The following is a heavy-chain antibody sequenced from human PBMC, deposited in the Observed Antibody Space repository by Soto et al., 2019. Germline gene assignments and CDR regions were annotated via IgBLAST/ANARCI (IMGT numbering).Heavy chain of an antibody. V-gene: IGHV4-59*02. CDR2: IYYSGST. D-gene: IGHD3-3*01. CDR1: GGSAIIYY. Sequence: SETLSLTCTVSGGSAIIYYWSWIRQPPGKGLEWIGYIYYSGSTNYNPSLKSRVTISVDTSKNQFSLKLSSVTAADTAVYYCAREDFGGGANWFDPWGQGTLVTVSS. CDR3: AREDFGGGANWFDP. J-gene: IGHJ5*02.